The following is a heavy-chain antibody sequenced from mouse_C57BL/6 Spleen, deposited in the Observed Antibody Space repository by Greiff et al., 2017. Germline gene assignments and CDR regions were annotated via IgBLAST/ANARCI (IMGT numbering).Heavy chain of an antibody. V-gene: IGHV1-80*01. CDR2: IYPGDGDT. CDR3: AKGGGNYAYFDY. D-gene: IGHD2-1*01. Sequence: VQLQESGAELVKPGASVKISCKASGYAFSSYWMNWVKQRPGKGLEWIGQIYPGDGDTNYNGKFKGKATLTADKSSSTAYMQLSSLTSEDSAVYFCAKGGGNYAYFDYWGQGTTLTVSS. J-gene: IGHJ2*01. CDR1: GYAFSSYW.